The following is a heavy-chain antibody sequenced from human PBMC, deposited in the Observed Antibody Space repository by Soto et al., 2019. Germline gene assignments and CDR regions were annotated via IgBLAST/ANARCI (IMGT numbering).Heavy chain of an antibody. J-gene: IGHJ3*02. CDR3: ATWLLREHAFDI. D-gene: IGHD2-15*01. V-gene: IGHV3-53*01. Sequence: GGSLRLSCAASGFTVNGKKYITWVRQAPGKGLEWVSALYIADGTFYADSVKGRFTVSIDSSKNTVYLQMNNLSPEDTAVYYCATWLLREHAFDIWGLGTRVTVSS. CDR1: GFTVNGKKY. CDR2: LYIADGT.